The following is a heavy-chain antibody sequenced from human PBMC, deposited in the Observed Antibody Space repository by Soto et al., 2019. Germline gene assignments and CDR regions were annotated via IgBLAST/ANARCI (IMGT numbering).Heavy chain of an antibody. D-gene: IGHD3-10*01. CDR3: ARGTSPRITMVRGVYNWFDP. Sequence: ASETRSLTCAVCGGSFSGYYWSWIRQPPGKGLEWIGEINHSGSTNYNPSLKSRVTISVDTSKNQFSLKLSSVTAADTAVYYCARGTSPRITMVRGVYNWFDPWGQGTLVTVSS. V-gene: IGHV4-34*01. CDR1: GGSFSGYY. J-gene: IGHJ5*02. CDR2: INHSGST.